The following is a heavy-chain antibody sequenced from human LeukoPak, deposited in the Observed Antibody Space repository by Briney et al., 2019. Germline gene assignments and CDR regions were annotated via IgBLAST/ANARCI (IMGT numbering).Heavy chain of an antibody. Sequence: PSETLSLTCTVSGYSISSGYYWGWIRQPPGKGLEWIGSIYHSGSTYYNPSLKSRVAISVDTSKNQFSLKLSSVTAADTAVYYCAREGGYDLFDYWGQGTLVTVSS. J-gene: IGHJ4*02. CDR2: IYHSGST. CDR1: GYSISSGYY. CDR3: AREGGYDLFDY. D-gene: IGHD5-12*01. V-gene: IGHV4-38-2*02.